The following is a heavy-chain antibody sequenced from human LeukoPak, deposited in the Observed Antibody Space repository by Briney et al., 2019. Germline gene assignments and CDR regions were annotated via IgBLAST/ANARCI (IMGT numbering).Heavy chain of an antibody. J-gene: IGHJ3*02. D-gene: IGHD1-26*01. CDR3: AGSGSFTWGAFDI. CDR2: ISYDGSYK. Sequence: PGGSLRLSCAASEFTFISYTVHWVRQAPGKGLEWVALISYDGSYKYYADSVKGRFTISRDNAKNSLYLQMNSLRAEDTAVYYCAGSGSFTWGAFDIWGQGTMVTVSS. V-gene: IGHV3-30*04. CDR1: EFTFISYT.